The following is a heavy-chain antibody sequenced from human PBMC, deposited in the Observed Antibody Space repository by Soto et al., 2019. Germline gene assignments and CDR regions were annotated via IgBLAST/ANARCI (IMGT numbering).Heavy chain of an antibody. CDR1: GGSFSGYY. CDR3: ARVGSGWYRPYYYYYMDV. CDR2: INHSGST. D-gene: IGHD6-19*01. Sequence: SETLSLTCAVYGGSFSGYYWSWIRQPPGKGLEWIGEINHSGSTNYNPSLKSRVTISVDTSKDQFSLKLSSVTAADTAVYYCARVGSGWYRPYYYYYMDVWGKGTTVTVSS. J-gene: IGHJ6*03. V-gene: IGHV4-34*01.